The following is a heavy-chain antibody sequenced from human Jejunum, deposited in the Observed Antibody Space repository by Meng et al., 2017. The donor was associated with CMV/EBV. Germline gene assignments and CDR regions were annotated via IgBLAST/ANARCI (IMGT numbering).Heavy chain of an antibody. CDR2: IDSGGTA. V-gene: IGHV3-66*02. Sequence: GFTVSRNFLSWVRQAPGKGLGWVSIIDSGGTAYYADSVKGRFTISRDNSKNALSLQMGSLRAEDTAVYYCARQTVVAGSYYGMDVWGQGTTVTVSS. CDR1: GFTVSRNF. J-gene: IGHJ6*02. D-gene: IGHD2-2*01. CDR3: ARQTVVAGSYYGMDV.